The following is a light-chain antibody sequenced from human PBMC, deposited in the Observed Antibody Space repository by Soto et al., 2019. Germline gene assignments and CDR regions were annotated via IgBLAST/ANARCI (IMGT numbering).Light chain of an antibody. V-gene: IGKV1-5*03. J-gene: IGKJ1*01. CDR3: QQYDSYLWT. CDR2: KAS. Sequence: DIQMTQSPSTLSASVGDRVTITCRASQSISSWLAWYQQKPGKAPKLLIYKASSLKSGVPSRFSGSGSGTEFTFTISSLQPDDFATYYCQQYDSYLWTFGQGTKVEIK. CDR1: QSISSW.